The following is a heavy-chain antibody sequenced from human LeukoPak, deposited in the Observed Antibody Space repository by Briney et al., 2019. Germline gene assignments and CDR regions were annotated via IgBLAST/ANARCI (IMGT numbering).Heavy chain of an antibody. CDR2: IYYSGST. V-gene: IGHV4-39*01. CDR1: GGSISSNNYY. Sequence: PSETLSLTCTVSGGSISSNNYYWGWIRQPPGKGLEWIGSIYYSGSTYYNPSLKSRVTISVDTSKNQFSLKLSSVTAADTAVYYCARLFSSGWTGRLDYWGQGALVTVSS. CDR3: ARLFSSGWTGRLDY. D-gene: IGHD6-19*01. J-gene: IGHJ4*02.